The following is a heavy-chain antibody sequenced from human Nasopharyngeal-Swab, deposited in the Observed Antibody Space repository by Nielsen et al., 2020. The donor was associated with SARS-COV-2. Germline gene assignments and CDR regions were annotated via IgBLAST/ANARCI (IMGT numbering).Heavy chain of an antibody. V-gene: IGHV4-4*02. CDR1: GGSTIRDYW. CDR2: VHHSKNG. J-gene: IGHJ4*02. CDR3: ARGGNWQFDS. Sequence: SQTLSLTCAVSGGSTIRDYWWTWVRQPPGRGLEWIGEVHHSKNGNYNPSLKSRVTLLIDKSKNQFSLNLSSVTAADTAVYYCARGGNWQFDSWGQGILVTVSS. D-gene: IGHD1-1*01.